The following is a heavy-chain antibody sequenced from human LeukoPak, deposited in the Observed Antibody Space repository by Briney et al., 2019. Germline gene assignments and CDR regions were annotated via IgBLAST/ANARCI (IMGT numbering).Heavy chain of an antibody. J-gene: IGHJ3*02. D-gene: IGHD3-3*01. Sequence: PSETLSLTCTVSGGSISSYYWSWIRQPPGKGLEWIGYIYYNGITNYNPSLTSRVTISVDTSKNQLSLKLSSVTAADTAVYYCATDRYYDFWSGQAHAFDIWGQGTMVTVSS. CDR3: ATDRYYDFWSGQAHAFDI. V-gene: IGHV4-59*01. CDR1: GGSISSYY. CDR2: IYYNGIT.